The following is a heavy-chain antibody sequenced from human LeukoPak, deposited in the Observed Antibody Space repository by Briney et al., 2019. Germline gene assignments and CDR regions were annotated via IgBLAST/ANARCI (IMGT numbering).Heavy chain of an antibody. CDR1: GFTFSSYA. J-gene: IGHJ4*02. Sequence: GGSLRLSCAASGFTFSSYAMSWVRQAPGKGLEWVSAISGSGGSTYYADSVKGRFTISRDNSKNTLYLQMNSLRAEDTAVYYCAKTISQYYDFWSGYYSPFDDWGQGTLVTVSS. CDR2: ISGSGGST. D-gene: IGHD3-3*01. CDR3: AKTISQYYDFWSGYYSPFDD. V-gene: IGHV3-23*01.